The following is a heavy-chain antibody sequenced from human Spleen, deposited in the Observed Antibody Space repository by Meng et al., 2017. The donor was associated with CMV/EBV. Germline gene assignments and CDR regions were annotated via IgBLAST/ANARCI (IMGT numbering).Heavy chain of an antibody. D-gene: IGHD3-9*01. CDR2: VSAYNGNT. CDR1: GYTFINYG. J-gene: IGHJ6*02. V-gene: IGHV1-18*01. CDR3: ARDFRVRADWYGLDV. Sequence: ASVKVSCKASGYTFINYGISWVRQAPGQGLEWMGWVSAYNGNTKYPQKFQGRVTMTTDTSATTAYMELRSLKVDDTAMHYCARDFRVRADWYGLDVWGQGTTVTVSS.